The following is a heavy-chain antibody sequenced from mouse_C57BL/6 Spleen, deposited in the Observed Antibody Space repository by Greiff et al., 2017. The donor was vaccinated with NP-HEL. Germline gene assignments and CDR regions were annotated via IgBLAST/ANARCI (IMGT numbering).Heavy chain of an antibody. Sequence: EVMLVESEGGLVQPGSSMKLSCTASGFTFSDYYMAWVRQVPEKGLEWVANINYDGSSTYYLDSLKSRFIISRDNAKNILYLQMSSLKSEDTATYYWSRERIYYYGSSYVWYFDYWGQGTTLTVSS. CDR1: GFTFSDYY. J-gene: IGHJ2*01. CDR3: SRERIYYYGSSYVWYFDY. D-gene: IGHD1-1*01. CDR2: INYDGSST. V-gene: IGHV5-16*01.